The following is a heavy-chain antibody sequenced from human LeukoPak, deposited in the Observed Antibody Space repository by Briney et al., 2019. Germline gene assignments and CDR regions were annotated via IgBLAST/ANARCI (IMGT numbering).Heavy chain of an antibody. CDR2: IYYSGST. V-gene: IGHV4-39*01. J-gene: IGHJ5*02. CDR3: ARSLGPKITMVRGVTNWFDP. CDR1: GGSISSSSYY. Sequence: SETLSLTCTVSGGSISSSSYYWGWIRQPPGKGLEWIGSIYYSGSTYYNPSLKSRVTISVDTSKNQFSLKLSSVTAADTAVYYCARSLGPKITMVRGVTNWFDPWGQGTLVTVSS. D-gene: IGHD3-10*01.